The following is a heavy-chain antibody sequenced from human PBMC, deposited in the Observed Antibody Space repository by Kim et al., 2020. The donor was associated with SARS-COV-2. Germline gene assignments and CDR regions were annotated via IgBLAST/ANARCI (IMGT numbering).Heavy chain of an antibody. D-gene: IGHD3-10*01. CDR3: ARDVGFGEKFDY. Sequence: YYADSVKSRFTISRDNAKNSLYLQMNSLRAEDTAVYYCARDVGFGEKFDYWGQGTLVTVSS. V-gene: IGHV3-11*04. J-gene: IGHJ4*02.